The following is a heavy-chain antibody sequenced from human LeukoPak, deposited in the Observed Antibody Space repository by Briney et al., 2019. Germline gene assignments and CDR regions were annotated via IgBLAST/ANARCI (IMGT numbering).Heavy chain of an antibody. CDR1: GYTFTNYG. D-gene: IGHD2-15*01. V-gene: IGHV1-18*01. Sequence: ASVKVSCKASGYTFTNYGISWVRQAPGQGLEWMGRISTYNGNINYAQNVQGRVTMTTDTSTTTAYMELRSLRFDDTAVFYCARDSADCSGGSCYSAEYFQHWGQGTLVTVSS. J-gene: IGHJ1*01. CDR2: ISTYNGNI. CDR3: ARDSADCSGGSCYSAEYFQH.